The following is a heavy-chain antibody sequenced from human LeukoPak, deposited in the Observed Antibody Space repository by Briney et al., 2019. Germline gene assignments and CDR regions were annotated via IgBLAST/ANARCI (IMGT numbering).Heavy chain of an antibody. CDR1: GYNFNGYF. V-gene: IGHV1-2*06. Sequence: GASVKVSCKTSGYNFNGYFVHWVRQAPGQGLEWMGRINPNTGATNYAQKFQGRVTMTRDTSISTAYMELSRLRSDDTAVYYCARGAAFDIWGQGTMVTVSS. J-gene: IGHJ3*02. CDR3: ARGAAFDI. CDR2: INPNTGAT.